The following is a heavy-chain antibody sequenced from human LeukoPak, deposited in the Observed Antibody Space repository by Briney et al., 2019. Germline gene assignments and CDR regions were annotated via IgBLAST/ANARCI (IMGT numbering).Heavy chain of an antibody. Sequence: SQTLSLTCAISGDSVSSNSAAWNWIRQSPSRGLEWLERTYYRSKWYNDYAVSVKSRITINPDTSKNQFSLQLNSVTPEDTAVYYCAREGVYCSGGSCYSDYYYYGMDVWGQGTTVTVSS. CDR3: AREGVYCSGGSCYSDYYYYGMDV. V-gene: IGHV6-1*01. D-gene: IGHD2-15*01. CDR2: TYYRSKWYN. CDR1: GDSVSSNSAA. J-gene: IGHJ6*02.